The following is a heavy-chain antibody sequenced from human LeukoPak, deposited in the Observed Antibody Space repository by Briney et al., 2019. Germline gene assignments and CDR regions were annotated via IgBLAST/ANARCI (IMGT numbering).Heavy chain of an antibody. V-gene: IGHV4-34*01. Sequence: PSETLSLTCAVYGGSFSGYYWGWIRQPPGKGLEWIGEINHSGSTNYNPSLKSRVTISVDTSKNQFSLKLSSVTAADTAVYYCASQGGYSLDYWGQGTLVTVSS. J-gene: IGHJ4*02. CDR3: ASQGGYSLDY. CDR2: INHSGST. CDR1: GGSFSGYY. D-gene: IGHD5-18*01.